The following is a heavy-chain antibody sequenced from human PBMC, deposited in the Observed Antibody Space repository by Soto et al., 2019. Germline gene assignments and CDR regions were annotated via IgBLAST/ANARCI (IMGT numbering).Heavy chain of an antibody. Sequence: SETLSLTCTVSGGSISSYYWSWIRQPPGKGLEWIGYIYYSGSTNYNPSLKSRVTISVDTSKNQFSLKLSSVTAADTAVYYCAIHYNTYYYDSIFDPWGQGTLVTVSS. CDR1: GGSISSYY. CDR2: IYYSGST. J-gene: IGHJ5*02. D-gene: IGHD3-22*01. CDR3: AIHYNTYYYDSIFDP. V-gene: IGHV4-59*08.